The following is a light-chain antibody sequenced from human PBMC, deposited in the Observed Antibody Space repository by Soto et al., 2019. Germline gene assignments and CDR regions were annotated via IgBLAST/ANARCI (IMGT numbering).Light chain of an antibody. V-gene: IGLV2-11*01. Sequence: QSALTQPRSVSASPGQSVTISCTGTNSDIGGYNYVSWYQQHPGKAPKVMIYDVNRRPSGVPDRFSGSKSGNTASLTISGLQAEDEADYYCCSYAANYNFWVFGGGTKLTVL. CDR2: DVN. CDR3: CSYAANYNFWV. J-gene: IGLJ3*02. CDR1: NSDIGGYNY.